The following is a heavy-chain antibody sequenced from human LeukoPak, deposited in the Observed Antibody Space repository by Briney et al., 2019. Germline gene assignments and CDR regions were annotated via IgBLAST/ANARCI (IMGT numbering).Heavy chain of an antibody. Sequence: GGSLRLSCAASGFTFSSYAMHWVRQAPGKGLEWVAVISYDGSNKYYADSVKGRFTISRDNSKNTLYLQMNSLRAEDTAVYYCARDPKGGNDYWGQGTLVTVSS. J-gene: IGHJ4*02. D-gene: IGHD3-16*01. CDR1: GFTFSSYA. V-gene: IGHV3-30-3*01. CDR3: ARDPKGGNDY. CDR2: ISYDGSNK.